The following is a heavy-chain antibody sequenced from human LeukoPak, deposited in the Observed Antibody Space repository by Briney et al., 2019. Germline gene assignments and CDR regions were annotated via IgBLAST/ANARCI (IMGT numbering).Heavy chain of an antibody. CDR2: IIPIFGTA. CDR1: GGTFSSYA. J-gene: IGHJ4*02. CDR3: ARERDSSGYPDY. D-gene: IGHD3-22*01. V-gene: IGHV1-69*13. Sequence: SAKVSCKASGGTFSSYAISWVRQAPGQGLEWMGGIIPIFGTANYAQKFQGRVTITADESTSTAYMELSSLRSEDTAVYYCARERDSSGYPDYWGQGTLVTVSS.